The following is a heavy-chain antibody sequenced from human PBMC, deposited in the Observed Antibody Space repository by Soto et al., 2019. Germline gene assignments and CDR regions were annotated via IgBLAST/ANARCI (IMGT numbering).Heavy chain of an antibody. V-gene: IGHV1-69*02. CDR3: ARISGSKAFDY. Sequence: QVQLVQSGAEVKKPGSSVKVSCKASGGTFSSYTISWVRQAPGQGLEWMGRIIPILGIANYAQKFQGRVTLTADKSTSTAYMELSSLRSEDTAVYYCARISGSKAFDYWGQGTLVTVSS. J-gene: IGHJ4*02. CDR2: IIPILGIA. CDR1: GGTFSSYT. D-gene: IGHD1-26*01.